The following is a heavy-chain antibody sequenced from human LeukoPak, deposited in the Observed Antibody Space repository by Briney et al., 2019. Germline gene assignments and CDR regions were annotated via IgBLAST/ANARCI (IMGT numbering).Heavy chain of an antibody. CDR3: AKGPVVTFDI. J-gene: IGHJ3*02. CDR1: GFTVSINH. D-gene: IGHD2-15*01. V-gene: IGHV3-66*01. Sequence: GGSLTLSCAASGFTVSINHRNWVRQAPGKGLEWVSVIYSGGNTYYADSVKGRFNISRDNSKNTLYLQMNSLRAEDTAVYYCAKGPVVTFDIWGQGTMVTVSS. CDR2: IYSGGNT.